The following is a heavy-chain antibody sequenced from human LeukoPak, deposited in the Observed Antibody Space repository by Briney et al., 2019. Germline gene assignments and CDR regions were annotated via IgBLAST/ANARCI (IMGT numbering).Heavy chain of an antibody. CDR2: FIPILGTP. D-gene: IGHD2-8*01. J-gene: IGHJ1*01. V-gene: IGHV1-69*13. CDR1: GGTFSDNA. Sequence: RASVKVSCKASGGTFSDNAVSFIRQAPGQGLEWMGGFIPILGTPSYAQKFQGRVSITADESTSTAYMELTSLRSEDTAVYYCARGALGVREYFQHWGQGTLISVSS. CDR3: ARGALGVREYFQH.